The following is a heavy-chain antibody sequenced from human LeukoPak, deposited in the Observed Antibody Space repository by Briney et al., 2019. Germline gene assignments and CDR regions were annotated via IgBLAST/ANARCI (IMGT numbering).Heavy chain of an antibody. Sequence: PGGSLRLSCAASGFTFSSYWMSWVRQAPGKGLEWVANIKQEGSEKYYVDSVKGRFTISRDNSKNTLYLQMNSLRAEDTAVYFCAKDSYSFHTNDYYSHFDYWGQGTLVTVSS. V-gene: IGHV3-7*03. CDR1: GFTFSSYW. CDR2: IKQEGSEK. CDR3: AKDSYSFHTNDYYSHFDY. D-gene: IGHD3-22*01. J-gene: IGHJ4*02.